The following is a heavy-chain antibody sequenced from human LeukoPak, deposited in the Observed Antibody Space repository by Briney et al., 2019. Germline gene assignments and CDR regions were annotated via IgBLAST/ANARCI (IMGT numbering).Heavy chain of an antibody. V-gene: IGHV1-3*01. Sequence: ASVKVSCKASGYTFTIYNMHWVRQAPGQRLEWMGWINAGNGNTKYSQKFQGRVTITRDTSASTAYVELSSLRSEDTAVYYCARDVSSTTYRFDYWGQGALVTVSS. D-gene: IGHD6-13*01. CDR1: GYTFTIYN. CDR2: INAGNGNT. J-gene: IGHJ4*02. CDR3: ARDVSSTTYRFDY.